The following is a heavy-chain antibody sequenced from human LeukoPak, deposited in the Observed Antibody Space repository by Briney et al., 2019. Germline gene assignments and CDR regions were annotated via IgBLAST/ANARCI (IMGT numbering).Heavy chain of an antibody. CDR2: INHSGST. CDR3: ARGQAVAGLAFDY. V-gene: IGHV4-34*01. Sequence: SETLSLTCAVYGGSFSGYYWSWIRQPPGKGLEWIGEINHSGSTNYNPSLKSRVTISVDTSKNQFSLKLSSVTAADTAVYYCARGQAVAGLAFDYWGQGTLVTVSS. J-gene: IGHJ4*02. CDR1: GGSFSGYY. D-gene: IGHD6-19*01.